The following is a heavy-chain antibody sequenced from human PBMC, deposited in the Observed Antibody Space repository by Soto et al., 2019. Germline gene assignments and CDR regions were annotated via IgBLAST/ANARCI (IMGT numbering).Heavy chain of an antibody. CDR2: IYDDGSA. Sequence: SETLSLTCTVSGGSISSSYWSWIRQPPGKGLEWLAYIYDDGSANYNPSLKSRATISLDMSKNQFSLKLTSVTAADTAVYYCARDKYCSGGSCRKNCLDPWGQGTLVTVYS. D-gene: IGHD2-15*01. CDR3: ARDKYCSGGSCRKNCLDP. J-gene: IGHJ5*02. V-gene: IGHV4-59*01. CDR1: GGSISSSY.